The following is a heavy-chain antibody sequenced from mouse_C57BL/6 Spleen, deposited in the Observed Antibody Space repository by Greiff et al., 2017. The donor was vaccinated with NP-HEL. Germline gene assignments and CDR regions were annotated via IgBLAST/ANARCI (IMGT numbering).Heavy chain of an antibody. V-gene: IGHV1-15*01. CDR2: IDPETGGT. CDR1: GYTFTDYE. D-gene: IGHD2-4*01. Sequence: VQLQESGAELVRPGASVTLSCKASGYTFTDYEMHWVKQTPVHGLEWIGAIDPETGGTAYNQKFKGKAILTADKSSSTAYMELRSLTSEDSAVYYCTSPGADYDDAMDYWGQGTSVTVSS. J-gene: IGHJ4*01. CDR3: TSPGADYDDAMDY.